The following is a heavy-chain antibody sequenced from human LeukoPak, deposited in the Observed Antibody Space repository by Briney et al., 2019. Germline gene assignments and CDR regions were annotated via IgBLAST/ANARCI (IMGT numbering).Heavy chain of an antibody. V-gene: IGHV1-46*01. Sequence: ASVKVSCKASGYTFTSYYIHWVRQAPGQGLEWMGVIYRSVDRTSYAQKFRDRLTMTMDTSTTTVYMELSSLKDEDTAVYYCAREEEGGTFDYWGQGTLVTVYS. J-gene: IGHJ4*02. D-gene: IGHD3-16*01. CDR3: AREEEGGTFDY. CDR2: IYRSVDRT. CDR1: GYTFTSYY.